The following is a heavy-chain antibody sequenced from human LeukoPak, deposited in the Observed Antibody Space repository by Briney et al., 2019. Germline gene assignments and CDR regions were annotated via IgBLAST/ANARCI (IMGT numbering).Heavy chain of an antibody. CDR1: GFTFSSYA. CDR2: ISGSGDST. D-gene: IGHD2/OR15-2a*01. Sequence: PGGSLRLSCAASGFTFSSYAMTWVRQAPGKGLEWVSAISGSGDSTYYADSVKGRFTISRDNSKNTLYLQMNSLRAEDTAVYYCAKPQRGAIVIVPALYYFNYWGQGTLVTVSP. J-gene: IGHJ4*02. V-gene: IGHV3-23*01. CDR3: AKPQRGAIVIVPALYYFNY.